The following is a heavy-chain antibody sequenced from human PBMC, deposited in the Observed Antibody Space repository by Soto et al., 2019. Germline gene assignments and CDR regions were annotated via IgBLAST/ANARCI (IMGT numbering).Heavy chain of an antibody. V-gene: IGHV3-48*01. Sequence: EVQLVESGGGLVQPGGSLRLSCAASGFTFSLYSMSWVRQAPGKGLEWVSYISRSSTGIHYADSVKGRFTISRDDATNSMHLQMNSLRGGDTAVYYCARAVTWGLDVWGQGTTV. D-gene: IGHD3-10*01. J-gene: IGHJ6*02. CDR3: ARAVTWGLDV. CDR1: GFTFSLYS. CDR2: ISRSSTGI.